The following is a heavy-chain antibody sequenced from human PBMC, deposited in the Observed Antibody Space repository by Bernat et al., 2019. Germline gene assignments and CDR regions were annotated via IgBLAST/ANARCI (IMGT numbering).Heavy chain of an antibody. Sequence: QGQLVQSGAEVKKPGSSVKVSCKASGGTFSSYAISWVRQAPGQGLEWMGGIIPIFGTANYAQKFQGRVTITADESTSTAYMELSSLRSEDTAVYYCAKALYDFWSGYYTGWFDPWGQGTLVTVSS. CDR3: AKALYDFWSGYYTGWFDP. D-gene: IGHD3-3*01. J-gene: IGHJ5*02. CDR2: IIPIFGTA. CDR1: GGTFSSYA. V-gene: IGHV1-69*01.